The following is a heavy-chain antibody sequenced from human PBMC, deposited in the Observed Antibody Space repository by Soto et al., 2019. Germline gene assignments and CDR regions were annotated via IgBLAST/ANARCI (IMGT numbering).Heavy chain of an antibody. J-gene: IGHJ6*02. D-gene: IGHD6-13*01. CDR3: AKARWGYSSSWYRAVFDYYFGMDV. V-gene: IGHV3-23*01. CDR1: GLNFRNYA. CDR2: ISGSGGST. Sequence: GGLMRHSYAAFGLNFRNYAMRRIRQAPGKGLEWVSAISGSGGSTYYADSVKGRFTISRDNSKNTLYLQMNSLRAEDTAVYYCAKARWGYSSSWYRAVFDYYFGMDVWGQGTTVTVSS.